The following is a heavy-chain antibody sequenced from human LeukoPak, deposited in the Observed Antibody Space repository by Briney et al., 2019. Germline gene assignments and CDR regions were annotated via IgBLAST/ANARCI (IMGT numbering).Heavy chain of an antibody. J-gene: IGHJ4*02. Sequence: ASVKVSCKASGYTFTAYDMHWVRQAPGQGPEWMGWINPNNGGTKYAQKFQGRVTVTRDTSISTAYMELSRLISDDTAVYYCARDSSSSFDYWGQGTLVTVSS. CDR1: GYTFTAYD. CDR2: INPNNGGT. V-gene: IGHV1-2*02. D-gene: IGHD6-6*01. CDR3: ARDSSSSFDY.